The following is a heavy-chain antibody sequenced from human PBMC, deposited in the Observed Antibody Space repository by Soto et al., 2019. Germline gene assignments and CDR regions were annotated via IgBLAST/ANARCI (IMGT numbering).Heavy chain of an antibody. CDR2: IYSGGNT. J-gene: IGHJ6*02. CDR1: GFTVGSNY. Sequence: VGSLRLSCAASGFTVGSNYMSWVRQAPGKGLEWVSVIYSGGNTYYADSVKGRFSISRDYSKNMLYLQMNSLRPEDTAVYYCARDQRTGPTLNYFYYGMDVWGQGTTVTVSS. V-gene: IGHV3-53*01. D-gene: IGHD1-7*01. CDR3: ARDQRTGPTLNYFYYGMDV.